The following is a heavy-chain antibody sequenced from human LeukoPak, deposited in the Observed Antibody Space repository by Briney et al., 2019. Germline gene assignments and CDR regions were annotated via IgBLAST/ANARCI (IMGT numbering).Heavy chain of an antibody. CDR3: ARSQSGVFDV. CDR2: LNGDGTNI. CDR1: GFTFSNYW. J-gene: IGHJ3*01. V-gene: IGHV3-74*01. Sequence: GGSLRLSCVASGFTFSNYWMQWVRQDPGKRLVWVSRLNGDGTNIIYADSVKGRFTISRDNAENTLYLQMNSLRAEDTALYYCARSQSGVFDVWGQGTMVTVSS. D-gene: IGHD2-8*01.